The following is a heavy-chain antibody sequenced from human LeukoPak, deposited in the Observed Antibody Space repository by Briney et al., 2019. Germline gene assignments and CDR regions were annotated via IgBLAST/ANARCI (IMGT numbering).Heavy chain of an antibody. D-gene: IGHD3-3*01. CDR1: GFTFSSYS. Sequence: GGSLRLSCAASGFTFSSYSMNWVRQAPGKGLEWVSSISSSSSYIYYADSVKGRFTIHREHAKNSLYLQMNSLRAEDTAVYYCARVTRFLEWLTVDYWGQGTLVTVSS. CDR3: ARVTRFLEWLTVDY. V-gene: IGHV3-21*01. J-gene: IGHJ4*02. CDR2: ISSSSSYI.